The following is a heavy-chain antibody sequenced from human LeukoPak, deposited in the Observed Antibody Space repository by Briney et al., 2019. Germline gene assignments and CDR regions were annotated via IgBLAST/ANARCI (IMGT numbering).Heavy chain of an antibody. Sequence: PGGSLRLSCTTSGFTFGDYTMSWFRQAPGKGLEWVGLIRNKAYGGTAEYAASVKGRFTISRDDSKSIAYLQMNSLKTEDTAVYYCTRDQTPYYWGQGTLVTVSS. V-gene: IGHV3-49*03. J-gene: IGHJ4*02. CDR3: TRDQTPYY. CDR2: IRNKAYGGTA. CDR1: GFTFGDYT.